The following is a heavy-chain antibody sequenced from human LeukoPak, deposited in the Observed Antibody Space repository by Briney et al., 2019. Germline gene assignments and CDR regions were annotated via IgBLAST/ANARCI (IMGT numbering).Heavy chain of an antibody. Sequence: GESLQISCQGSGYSFTSYWIGWVRQMPGKGLEWMGIIYPGDSDTIYSPSFQGQVTISADKPISTAYLQWSSLKASDTAMYYCARRRDPGAFDIWGQGTMVTVSS. CDR2: IYPGDSDT. J-gene: IGHJ3*02. CDR3: ARRRDPGAFDI. V-gene: IGHV5-51*01. CDR1: GYSFTSYW. D-gene: IGHD5-24*01.